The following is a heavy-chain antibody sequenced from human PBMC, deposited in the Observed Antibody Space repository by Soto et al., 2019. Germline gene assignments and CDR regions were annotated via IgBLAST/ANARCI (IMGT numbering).Heavy chain of an antibody. J-gene: IGHJ4*02. CDR3: ARGVYYDFWSGYYRGGYFDY. V-gene: IGHV4-59*01. CDR2: IYYSGST. CDR1: RVSLGIYN. D-gene: IGHD3-3*01. Sequence: SETQSRTSTVSRVSLGIYNWSWHRPPPRKGLEWIGYIYYSGSTNYNPSLKSRVTISVDTSKNQFSLKLSSVTAADTAVYYCARGVYYDFWSGYYRGGYFDYWGQGTLVNGSS.